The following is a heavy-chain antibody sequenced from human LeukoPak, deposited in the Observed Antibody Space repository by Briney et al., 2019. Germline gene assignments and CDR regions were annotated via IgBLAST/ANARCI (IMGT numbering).Heavy chain of an antibody. CDR3: ARDDSSSWYIDY. CDR1: GFTFNSYR. D-gene: IGHD6-13*01. V-gene: IGHV3-21*01. J-gene: IGHJ4*02. CDR2: ISSSSSYI. Sequence: GGSLRLSYAASGFTFNSYRMIWLRQAPGKGLAWVSSISSSSSYIYYADSLKGRFTSSRDNAKNSLYLQMNSLRAEDTAVYYCARDDSSSWYIDYWGQGTLVTVSS.